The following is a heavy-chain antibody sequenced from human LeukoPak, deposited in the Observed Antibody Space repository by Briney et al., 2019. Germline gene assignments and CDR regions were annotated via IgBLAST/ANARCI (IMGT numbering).Heavy chain of an antibody. V-gene: IGHV3-74*01. Sequence: GGSLRLSCAASGFTFSRYWMHWVRQAPGKGLVWVSRINSDGSFTTYADSVEGRFTISRDNAKNTLYLQMNSLRADDTAVYYCARDPNYDSSGYPFDYWGQGTLVTVSS. CDR3: ARDPNYDSSGYPFDY. CDR2: INSDGSFT. J-gene: IGHJ4*02. D-gene: IGHD3-22*01. CDR1: GFTFSRYW.